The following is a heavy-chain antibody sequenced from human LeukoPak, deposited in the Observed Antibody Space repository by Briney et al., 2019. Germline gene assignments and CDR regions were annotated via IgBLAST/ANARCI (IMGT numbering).Heavy chain of an antibody. Sequence: SETLSLTCTVSGGSISSYYWSWIRQPPGKGLEWIGYIYYSGSTNYNPSLKSRVTISVDTSKDQFSLKLSSVTAADTAVYYCARGDPLVTYGYWGQGTLVTVSS. D-gene: IGHD2-21*02. J-gene: IGHJ4*02. CDR1: GGSISSYY. CDR2: IYYSGST. CDR3: ARGDPLVTYGY. V-gene: IGHV4-59*01.